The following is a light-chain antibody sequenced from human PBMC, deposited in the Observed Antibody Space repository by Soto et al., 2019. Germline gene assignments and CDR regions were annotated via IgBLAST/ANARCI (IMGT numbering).Light chain of an antibody. CDR1: QSISSY. CDR2: AAS. Sequence: ESQLTQVPSSLFEYIEDRVTITCRASQSISSYLNWYQQKPGKAPKLLIYAASSLQSGVPSTFSGSGSGTDFTLTISSLQPEDFATYYCQQSYSTPPWTFGQGTKVDIK. V-gene: IGKV1-39*01. J-gene: IGKJ1*01. CDR3: QQSYSTPPWT.